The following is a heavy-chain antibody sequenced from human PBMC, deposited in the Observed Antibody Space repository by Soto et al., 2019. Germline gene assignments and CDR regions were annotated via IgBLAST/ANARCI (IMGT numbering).Heavy chain of an antibody. J-gene: IGHJ4*02. Sequence: QVQLQESGPGLVKPSQTLSLTCTVSGASLDNNGYSWTWIRQRPGGDLELLGSNNYRADTYYTPSLKSRITISLDTSQNQFSLWLTSMTAADTGMYYCARGGSGWKALNYFDSWGQGILVTVSS. CDR1: GASLDNNGYS. CDR2: NNYRADT. D-gene: IGHD6-19*01. CDR3: ARGGSGWKALNYFDS. V-gene: IGHV4-31*03.